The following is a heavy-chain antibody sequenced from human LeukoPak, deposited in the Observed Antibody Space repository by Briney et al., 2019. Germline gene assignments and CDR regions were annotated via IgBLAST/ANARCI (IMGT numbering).Heavy chain of an antibody. J-gene: IGHJ6*02. Sequence: SETLSLTCTVSGGSISNYYWSWIRQPAGKGLEWVGRIYTSGSTNYNPSLKSRVTMSVDTSKNQFSLKLSSVTAADTAVYYCARTRYSSGWYYYYGMDVWGQGTTVTVSS. CDR3: ARTRYSSGWYYYYGMDV. CDR1: GGSISNYY. D-gene: IGHD6-19*01. V-gene: IGHV4-4*07. CDR2: IYTSGST.